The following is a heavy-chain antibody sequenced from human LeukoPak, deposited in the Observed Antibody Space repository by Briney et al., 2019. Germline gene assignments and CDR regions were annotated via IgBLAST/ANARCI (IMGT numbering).Heavy chain of an antibody. J-gene: IGHJ4*02. Sequence: GRSLRLSCAASGFTFDDYAMHWVRQAPGKGLEWVSGISWNSGSIGYADSVKGRFTISRDNAKNSLYLQMNSLRAEDTAVYYCARDSSWFWYFDYWGQGTLVTVSS. D-gene: IGHD6-13*01. CDR2: ISWNSGSI. CDR3: ARDSSWFWYFDY. V-gene: IGHV3-9*01. CDR1: GFTFDDYA.